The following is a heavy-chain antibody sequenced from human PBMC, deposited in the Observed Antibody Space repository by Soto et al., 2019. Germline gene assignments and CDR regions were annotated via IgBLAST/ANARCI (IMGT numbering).Heavy chain of an antibody. CDR1: GGSISSYY. D-gene: IGHD3-3*01. CDR2: IYYSGST. V-gene: IGHV4-59*01. J-gene: IGHJ6*03. CDR3: ARVPYYDFWSGYLGDYYYMDV. Sequence: SETLSLTCTVSGGSISSYYWSWIRQPPGKELERIGYIYYSGSTNYNPSLKSRVNISVDTSKNQFSLKLSSVTAADTAVYYCARVPYYDFWSGYLGDYYYMDVWGKGTTVTVSS.